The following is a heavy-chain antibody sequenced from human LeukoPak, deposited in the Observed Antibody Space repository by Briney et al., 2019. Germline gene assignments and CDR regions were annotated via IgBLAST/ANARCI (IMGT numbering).Heavy chain of an antibody. CDR1: GFTFSSYA. CDR3: AKGSYYYDSSGYYPVWFDP. J-gene: IGHJ5*02. V-gene: IGHV3-30-3*01. Sequence: GRSLRLSCAASGFTFSSYAMHWVRQAPGKGLEWVAVISYDGSNKYYADSVKGRFTISRDNSKNTLYLQMNSLRAEDTAVYYCAKGSYYYDSSGYYPVWFDPWGQGTLVTVSS. D-gene: IGHD3-22*01. CDR2: ISYDGSNK.